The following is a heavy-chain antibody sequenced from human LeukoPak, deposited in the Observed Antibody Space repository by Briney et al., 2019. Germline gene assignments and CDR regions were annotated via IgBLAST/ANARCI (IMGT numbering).Heavy chain of an antibody. CDR2: INTNTGNP. V-gene: IGHV7-4-1*02. Sequence: ASVKVSCKASGYTFTSYAMNWVRQAPGQGLEWMGWINTNTGNPPYAQGFTGRFVFSLDTSVSTAYLQISSLKAEDTAVYYCARVLTGYYRDAFDIWGQGTMVTVSS. J-gene: IGHJ3*02. CDR1: GYTFTSYA. CDR3: ARVLTGYYRDAFDI. D-gene: IGHD3-9*01.